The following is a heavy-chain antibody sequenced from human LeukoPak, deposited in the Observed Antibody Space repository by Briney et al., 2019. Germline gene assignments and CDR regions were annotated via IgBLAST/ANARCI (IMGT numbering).Heavy chain of an antibody. V-gene: IGHV3-23*01. J-gene: IGHJ4*02. CDR3: ARDAGGAWPFDY. CDR2: ISPTGEGT. D-gene: IGHD4-17*01. Sequence: GGSLRLSCATSGFAFSNTGMTWVRQGPGRGLEWVSTISPTGEGTHYADSVKGRFTISRDNSKNTLSLDMNSLRADDTATYYCARDAGGAWPFDYWGQGTRVIVSS. CDR1: GFAFSNTG.